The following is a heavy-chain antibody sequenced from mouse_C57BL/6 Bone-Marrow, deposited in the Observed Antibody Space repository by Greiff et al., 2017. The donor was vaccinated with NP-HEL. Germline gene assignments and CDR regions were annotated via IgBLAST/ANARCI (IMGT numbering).Heavy chain of an antibody. D-gene: IGHD3-3*01. J-gene: IGHJ3*01. V-gene: IGHV7-3*01. CDR1: GFTFTDYY. CDR2: IRNKANGYTT. CDR3: ARSPRGQDAY. Sequence: EVKLMESGGGLVQPGGSLSLSCAASGFTFTDYYLSWVRQPPGQALEWLGFIRNKANGYTTEYSASVKGRFTISRENSQSILYLQMNALRAEDSATYDCARSPRGQDAYWGQGTLVTVSA.